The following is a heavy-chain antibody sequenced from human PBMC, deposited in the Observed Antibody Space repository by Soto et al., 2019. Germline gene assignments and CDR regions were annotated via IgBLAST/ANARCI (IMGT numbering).Heavy chain of an antibody. Sequence: ASETLSLTCRVSDGSMNSDSSYWGWIRQPPGKGLEWIGVINHSGSTYHNLSLKGRVTMSVDASRNQFSLKLTSMTAADTAVYYCARHDAVPKLQNGMGVWGQGTTVTVSS. CDR2: INHSGST. V-gene: IGHV4-39*01. D-gene: IGHD2-15*01. CDR3: ARHDAVPKLQNGMGV. CDR1: DGSMNSDSSY. J-gene: IGHJ6*02.